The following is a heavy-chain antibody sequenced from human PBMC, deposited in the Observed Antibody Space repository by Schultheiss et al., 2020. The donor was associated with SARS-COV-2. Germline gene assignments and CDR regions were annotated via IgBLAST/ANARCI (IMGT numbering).Heavy chain of an antibody. CDR1: GFTFSSYS. Sequence: GGSLRLSCAASGFTFSSYSMNWVRQAPGQGLEWVAVIWYDGSNKYYADSVKGRFTISRDNSKNTLYLQMNSLRAEDTAVYYCAREYYYDSSDYYYYGMDVWGQGTTVTVSS. CDR2: IWYDGSNK. V-gene: IGHV3-33*08. J-gene: IGHJ6*02. D-gene: IGHD3-22*01. CDR3: AREYYYDSSDYYYYGMDV.